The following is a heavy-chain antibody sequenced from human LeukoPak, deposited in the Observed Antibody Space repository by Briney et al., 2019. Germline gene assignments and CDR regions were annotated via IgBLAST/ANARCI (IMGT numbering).Heavy chain of an antibody. CDR3: AKDRVPSGSYSLDY. D-gene: IGHD1-26*01. Sequence: GGSLRLSCAASGFTFSSFHMTWARQAPGKGLEWVSTIFSGGKTYYADSVKGRFTISRDNSKNTVYLQMNSLRAEDTAVFYCAKDRVPSGSYSLDYWGQGTLVTVSS. J-gene: IGHJ4*02. V-gene: IGHV3-23*01. CDR2: IFSGGKT. CDR1: GFTFSSFH.